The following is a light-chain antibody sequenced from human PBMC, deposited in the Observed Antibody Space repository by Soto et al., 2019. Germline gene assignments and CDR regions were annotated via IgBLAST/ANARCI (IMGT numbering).Light chain of an antibody. Sequence: QLVLTQPPSVSGAPGQRVTISCTGSGSNIGAGYDVHWYQQLPGTAPKLLIYGNSNRPTGVPDRFPGSKSGTSASLAITGLQAEDEADYYCQSYDSSLSGWRVFGGGTKLTVL. V-gene: IGLV1-40*01. J-gene: IGLJ3*02. CDR3: QSYDSSLSGWRV. CDR2: GNS. CDR1: GSNIGAGYD.